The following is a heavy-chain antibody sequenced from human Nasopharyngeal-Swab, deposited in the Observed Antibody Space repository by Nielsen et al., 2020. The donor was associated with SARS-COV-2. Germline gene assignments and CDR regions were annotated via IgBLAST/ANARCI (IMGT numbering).Heavy chain of an antibody. Sequence: PGKGLEWVSYISSSGSTIYYADSVKGRFTISRDNAKNSLYLQMNSLRAEDTAVYYCARDIQGWYDWFDPWGQGTLVTVSS. D-gene: IGHD6-19*01. J-gene: IGHJ5*02. CDR3: ARDIQGWYDWFDP. V-gene: IGHV3-11*01. CDR2: ISSSGSTI.